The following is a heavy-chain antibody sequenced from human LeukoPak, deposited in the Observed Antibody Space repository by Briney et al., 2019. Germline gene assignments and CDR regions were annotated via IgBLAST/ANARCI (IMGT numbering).Heavy chain of an antibody. V-gene: IGHV3-21*01. Sequence: PGGSLRLSCAASGFTFSRYSMNWVRQAPGKGLEWVSSISISSNYIYYTDSVKGRCTISRDNGKNSLYLQMNSLRAEDTAVYYYARDRGSSSPLDAFDIWGQGTMVTVSS. CDR2: ISISSNYI. D-gene: IGHD1-26*01. CDR3: ARDRGSSSPLDAFDI. J-gene: IGHJ3*02. CDR1: GFTFSRYS.